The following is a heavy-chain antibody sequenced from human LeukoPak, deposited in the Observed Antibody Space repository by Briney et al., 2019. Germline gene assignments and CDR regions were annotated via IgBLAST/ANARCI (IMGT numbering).Heavy chain of an antibody. V-gene: IGHV3-43*02. CDR2: ISGDGGST. D-gene: IGHD3-3*01. CDR1: GFTFDDYA. CDR3: ANLGYGFWSGYYTRYYYYMDV. J-gene: IGHJ6*03. Sequence: GGSLRLSCAASGFTFDDYAMHWVRQAPGKGLEWVSLISGDGGSTYYADSVKGRLTISRDNSKNSLYLQMNSLRTEDTALYYCANLGYGFWSGYYTRYYYYMDVWGKGTTVTASS.